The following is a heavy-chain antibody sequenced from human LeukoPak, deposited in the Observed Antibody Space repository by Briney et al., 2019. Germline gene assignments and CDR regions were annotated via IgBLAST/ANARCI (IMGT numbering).Heavy chain of an antibody. V-gene: IGHV4-34*01. Sequence: SETLSLTCAVYGGSFSGYDWSWIRQPPGKGLEWIGEISHSGSTNYNPSLKRRVTISVDTSKNQFSLKLSSVNAAETAVYYCASESSVGYSGYDNWGQGTLVTVSS. J-gene: IGHJ4*02. CDR1: GGSFSGYD. CDR2: ISHSGST. D-gene: IGHD5-12*01. CDR3: ASESSVGYSGYDN.